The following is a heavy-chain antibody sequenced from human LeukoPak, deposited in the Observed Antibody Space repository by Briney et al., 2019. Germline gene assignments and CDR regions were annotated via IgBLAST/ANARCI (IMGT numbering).Heavy chain of an antibody. CDR1: GYTFTSYA. CDR3: ARDKTVYSSSWLRPPLLY. J-gene: IGHJ4*02. CDR2: INTNTGNP. V-gene: IGHV7-4-1*02. Sequence: GASVKVSCKASGYTFTSYAMNWVRQAPGQGLERMGWINTNTGNPTYAQGFTGRFVFSLDTSVSTAYLQISSLKAEDTAVYYCARDKTVYSSSWLRPPLLYWGQGTLVTVSS. D-gene: IGHD6-13*01.